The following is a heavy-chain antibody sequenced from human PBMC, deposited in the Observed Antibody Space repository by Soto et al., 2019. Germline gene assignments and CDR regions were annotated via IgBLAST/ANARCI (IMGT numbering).Heavy chain of an antibody. Sequence: GGSLRLSCAASGFTFSSYAMRWGRQAPGKGLEWVSAISGSGGSTYYADSVKGRFTISRDNSKNTLYLQMNSLRAEDTAVYYCAKPTTGSGSYSSYAFDIWGQGTMVTVSS. CDR2: ISGSGGST. V-gene: IGHV3-23*01. D-gene: IGHD1-26*01. CDR1: GFTFSSYA. CDR3: AKPTTGSGSYSSYAFDI. J-gene: IGHJ3*02.